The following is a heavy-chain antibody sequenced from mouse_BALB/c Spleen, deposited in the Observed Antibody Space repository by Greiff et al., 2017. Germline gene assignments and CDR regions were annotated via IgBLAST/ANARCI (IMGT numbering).Heavy chain of an antibody. Sequence: VKLMESGPGLVAPSQSLSITCTVSGFSLTSYGVHWVRQPPGKGLEWLGVIWAGGSTNYNSALMSRLSISKDNSKSQVFLKMNSLQTDDTAMYYCARDRTTVVAGNAMDYWGQGTSVTVSS. J-gene: IGHJ4*01. D-gene: IGHD1-1*01. CDR2: IWAGGST. V-gene: IGHV2-9*02. CDR3: ARDRTTVVAGNAMDY. CDR1: GFSLTSYG.